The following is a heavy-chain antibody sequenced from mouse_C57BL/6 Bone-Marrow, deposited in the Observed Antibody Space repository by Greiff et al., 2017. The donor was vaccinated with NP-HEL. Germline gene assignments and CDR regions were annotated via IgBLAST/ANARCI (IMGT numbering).Heavy chain of an antibody. D-gene: IGHD2-1*01. CDR1: GYTFTSYW. CDR3: AAGVTSYYFDY. CDR2: IDPSDSYT. Sequence: VQLQQPGAELVRPGTSVKLSCKASGYTFTSYWMHWVKQRPGQGLEWIGVIDPSDSYTNYNQKFKGKATLTVATSSSTAYMQLSSLTSEDSAVYCCAAGVTSYYFDYWGQGTTLTVSS. J-gene: IGHJ2*01. V-gene: IGHV1-59*01.